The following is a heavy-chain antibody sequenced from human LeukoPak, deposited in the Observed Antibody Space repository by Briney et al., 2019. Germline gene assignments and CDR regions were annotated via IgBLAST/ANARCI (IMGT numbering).Heavy chain of an antibody. CDR1: GFSFSTYA. CDR3: AKERDAKGYFDY. Sequence: GGSLRLSCAASGFSFSTYAMSWVRQAPGQGLEWVSAISGSGKTYYPDSVKSRFTISRDNSKNTLFLQMNGLRAEDTAVYYCAKERDAKGYFDYWGQGTLVTVSS. V-gene: IGHV3-23*01. J-gene: IGHJ4*02. CDR2: ISGSGKT.